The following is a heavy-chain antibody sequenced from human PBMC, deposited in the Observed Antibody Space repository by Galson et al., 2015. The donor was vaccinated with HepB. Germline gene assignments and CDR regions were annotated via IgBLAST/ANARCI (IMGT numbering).Heavy chain of an antibody. Sequence: SVKVSCKASGDTFRNSAISWVRQAPGQGLEWMGGIMPIFRSPDYAQKFKGRVTITADESTNTAYMELSSLSSEDTAIYYCASKDYGGAGNYYYGIDVWGQGTTAIVSS. CDR2: IMPIFRSP. V-gene: IGHV1-69*13. CDR1: GDTFRNSA. D-gene: IGHD4-23*01. J-gene: IGHJ6*02. CDR3: ASKDYGGAGNYYYGIDV.